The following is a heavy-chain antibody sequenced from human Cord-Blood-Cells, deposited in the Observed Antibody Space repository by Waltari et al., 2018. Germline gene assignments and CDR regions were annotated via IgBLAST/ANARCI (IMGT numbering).Heavy chain of an antibody. V-gene: IGHV4-38-2*01. CDR3: ARNYGSGSYYNYYYGMDV. J-gene: IGHJ6*02. Sequence: QVQLQESGPGLVKPSETLSLTCAVSGYSISSGYYWGWIRQPPGKGLEWIGSIYHSGNTYYNPSLKSRVTISVDTSKNQFSRKLSSVTAADTAVYYCARNYGSGSYYNYYYGMDVWGQGTTVTVSS. CDR1: GYSISSGYY. CDR2: IYHSGNT. D-gene: IGHD3-10*01.